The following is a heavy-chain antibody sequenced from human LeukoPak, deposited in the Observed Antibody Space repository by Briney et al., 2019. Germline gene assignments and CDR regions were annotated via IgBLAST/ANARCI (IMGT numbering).Heavy chain of an antibody. CDR3: AKDYYGSGATPEA. V-gene: IGHV3-30*18. CDR2: ISYDGSNK. CDR1: GFTFNDYA. Sequence: PGRSLRLSCAASGFTFNDYAMHWVRQAPGKGLEWVSDISYDGSNKYYADSVKGRFTISRGNSKNTLYLQMNSLRAEDTAVYYCAKDYYGSGATPEAWGQGTLVTVCS. J-gene: IGHJ5*02. D-gene: IGHD3-10*01.